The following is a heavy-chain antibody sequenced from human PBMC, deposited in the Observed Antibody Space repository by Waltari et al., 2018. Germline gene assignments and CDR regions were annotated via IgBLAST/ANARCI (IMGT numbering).Heavy chain of an antibody. J-gene: IGHJ4*02. CDR1: GGTSNTFS. CDR3: TKGESYGGDFED. Sequence: QVQLVQSGAEVKKPGSSVRISCKASGGTSNTFSMNWVRQAPGQVLQGVGGCCPICGTTNYPRKFQGRGTITAGESTRTVYMELNSLTSEDTAVYFCTKGESYGGDFEDWGPGTLVTVSS. V-gene: IGHV1-69*12. CDR2: CCPICGTT. D-gene: IGHD2-21*01.